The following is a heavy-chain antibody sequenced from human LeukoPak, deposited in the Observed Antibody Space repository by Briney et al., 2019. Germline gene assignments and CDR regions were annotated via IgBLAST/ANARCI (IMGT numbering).Heavy chain of an antibody. CDR1: GFTFSSYW. CDR3: ARSRGVTTPFDY. V-gene: IGHV3-74*01. J-gene: IGHJ4*02. CDR2: INSDGSST. Sequence: GGSLRLSCAASGFTFSSYWMYWVRQAPGKGLVWVSRINSDGSSTSYADSVKGRFTISRDNAKNTLYLQMNSLRAEDTAVYYCARSRGVTTPFDYWGQGTLVTVSS. D-gene: IGHD4-17*01.